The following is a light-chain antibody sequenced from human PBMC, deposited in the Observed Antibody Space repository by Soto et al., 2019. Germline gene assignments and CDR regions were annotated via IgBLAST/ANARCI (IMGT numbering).Light chain of an antibody. CDR1: QAISSA. V-gene: IGKV1-13*02. CDR2: DAS. Sequence: AIQLTQSPSSLSASIGDRVTITCRASQAISSALAWYQQKPGKPPSLLVYDASTLESGVPSRVTGSRSGTDFTLTISNLQPEDFATYYCQHFGGYPRTFGQETRLEIK. J-gene: IGKJ5*01. CDR3: QHFGGYPRT.